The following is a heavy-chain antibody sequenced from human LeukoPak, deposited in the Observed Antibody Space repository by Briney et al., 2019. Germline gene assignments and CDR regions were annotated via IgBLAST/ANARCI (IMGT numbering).Heavy chain of an antibody. CDR3: AKDEYSTDAFDI. V-gene: IGHV3-30*18. Sequence: GGSLRLSCAASGFTFSSYGMHWVRQAPGKGLEWVAVISYDGSNKYYADPVKGRFTISRDNSKNTLYLQMNSLRAEDTAVYYCAKDEYSTDAFDIWGQGTMVTVSS. CDR2: ISYDGSNK. J-gene: IGHJ3*02. D-gene: IGHD6-6*01. CDR1: GFTFSSYG.